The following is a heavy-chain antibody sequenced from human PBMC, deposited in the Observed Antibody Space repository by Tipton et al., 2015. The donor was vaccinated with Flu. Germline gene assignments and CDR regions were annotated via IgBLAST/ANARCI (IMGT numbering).Heavy chain of an antibody. D-gene: IGHD3-22*01. CDR2: IYPGDSDT. V-gene: IGHV5-51*01. Sequence: VQLVQSGAEVKKPGESLKISCKGSGYSFTSYWIGWARQMPGKGLEWMGIIYPGDSDTRYSTSFQGLVTLSADKSISTAYQQWSSLNSSFSAMYYCAINLYYYDSSGYSPWGQGTLVTVSS. CDR1: GYSFTSYW. J-gene: IGHJ5*02. CDR3: AINLYYYDSSGYSP.